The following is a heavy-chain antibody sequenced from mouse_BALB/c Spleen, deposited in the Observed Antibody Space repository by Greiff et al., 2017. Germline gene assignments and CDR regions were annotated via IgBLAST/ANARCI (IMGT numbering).Heavy chain of an antibody. D-gene: IGHD2-1*01. Sequence: EVNVVESGGDLVKPGGSLKLSCAASGFTFSSYGMSWVRQTPDKRLEWVATISSGGSYTYYPDSVKGRFTISRDNAKNTLYLQMSSLKSEDTAMYYCARHEGVTTLYYYAMDYWGQGTSVTVSS. CDR2: ISSGGSYT. V-gene: IGHV5-6*01. CDR3: ARHEGVTTLYYYAMDY. J-gene: IGHJ4*01. CDR1: GFTFSSYG.